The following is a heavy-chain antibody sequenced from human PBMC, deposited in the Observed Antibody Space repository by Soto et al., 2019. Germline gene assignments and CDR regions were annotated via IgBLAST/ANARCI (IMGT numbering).Heavy chain of an antibody. D-gene: IGHD6-19*01. Sequence: SETLSLTCTVSGGSISSSSYYWGWIRQPPGKGLEWIGSIYYSGSTYYNPSLKSRVTISVDTSKNQFSLKLSSVTAADTAVYYCARGSSGWFSFDYWGQGTLVTVSS. CDR3: ARGSSGWFSFDY. V-gene: IGHV4-39*01. J-gene: IGHJ4*02. CDR1: GGSISSSSYY. CDR2: IYYSGST.